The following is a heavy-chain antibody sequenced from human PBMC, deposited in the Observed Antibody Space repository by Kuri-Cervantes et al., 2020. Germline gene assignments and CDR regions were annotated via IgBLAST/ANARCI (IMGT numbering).Heavy chain of an antibody. D-gene: IGHD6-13*01. CDR1: GGSISSYY. CDR2: IYYSGST. J-gene: IGHJ5*02. Sequence: ESLKISCTVSGGSISSYYWSWIRQPPGKGLEWIGYIYYSGSTNYNPSLKSRVTISVDTSKNQFSLKLSSVTAADTAVYYCARRAAGDRWFDPWGQGALVTVSS. V-gene: IGHV4-59*12. CDR3: ARRAAGDRWFDP.